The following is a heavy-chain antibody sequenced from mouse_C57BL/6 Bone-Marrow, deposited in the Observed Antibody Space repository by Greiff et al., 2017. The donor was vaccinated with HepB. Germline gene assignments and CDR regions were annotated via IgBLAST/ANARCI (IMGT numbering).Heavy chain of an antibody. CDR2: INPNNGGT. J-gene: IGHJ2*01. CDR1: GYTFTDYY. V-gene: IGHV1-26*01. D-gene: IGHD2-5*01. CDR3: ARIDYSNYY. Sequence: EVQLQQSGPELVKPGASVKISCKASGYTFTDYYMNWVKQSHGKSLEWIGDINPNNGGTSYNQKFKGKATLTVDKSSSTAYMELRSLTSEDSAVYYCARIDYSNYYWGQGTTLTVSS.